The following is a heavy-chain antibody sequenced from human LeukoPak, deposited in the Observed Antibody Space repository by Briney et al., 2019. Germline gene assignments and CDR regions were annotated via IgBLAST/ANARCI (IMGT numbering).Heavy chain of an antibody. D-gene: IGHD2-21*02. V-gene: IGHV3-7*01. Sequence: PGGSLRLSCAASGFTFNSYWMYWVRQAPGKGLEWVASIKEDGSEKYYVDSVKGRFTISRDNAKNSLYLQMNSLRAEDTAVYYCARGPHIVVVTAILSYFDYWGQGTLVTVSS. J-gene: IGHJ4*02. CDR2: IKEDGSEK. CDR3: ARGPHIVVVTAILSYFDY. CDR1: GFTFNSYW.